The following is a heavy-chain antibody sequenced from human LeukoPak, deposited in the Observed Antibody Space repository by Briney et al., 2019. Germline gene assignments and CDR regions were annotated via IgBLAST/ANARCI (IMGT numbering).Heavy chain of an antibody. D-gene: IGHD3-3*01. V-gene: IGHV3-48*03. CDR1: GFTFSSYE. J-gene: IGHJ5*02. Sequence: GGSLRLSCAASGFTFSSYEMNWVRQAPGKGLEWVSYISSSGSTIYYADSVKGRFTISRDNAKNSLYLQMNSLRSDDTAVYYCARDLYDFWSGYYGRFDPWGQGTLVTVSS. CDR2: ISSSGSTI. CDR3: ARDLYDFWSGYYGRFDP.